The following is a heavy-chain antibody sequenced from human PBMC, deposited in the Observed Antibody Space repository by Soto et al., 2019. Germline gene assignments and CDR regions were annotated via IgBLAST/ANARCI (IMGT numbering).Heavy chain of an antibody. V-gene: IGHV4-59*12. CDR3: ARLNAGPGDY. Sequence: PSETLSLTCTVSGGFISSYYWSWIRQPPGKGLEWIGYIYYSESTNYNPSLKSRVTISVDTSKIQLSLKLSSVTAADTAVYYCARLNAGPGDYWGQGTLVTVS. CDR1: GGFISSYY. CDR2: IYYSEST. J-gene: IGHJ4*02. D-gene: IGHD1-1*01.